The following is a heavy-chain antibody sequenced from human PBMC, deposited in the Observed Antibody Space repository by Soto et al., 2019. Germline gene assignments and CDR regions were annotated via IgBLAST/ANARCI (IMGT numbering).Heavy chain of an antibody. Sequence: ASVKVSCKASGGTFSSYAISWVRQAPGQGLEWMGGIIPIFGTANYAQKFQGRVTITADESTSTAYMELSSLRSEDTAVYYCARRFIGRITMIQDYYYYGMDVWGQGTTVTVSS. D-gene: IGHD3-22*01. J-gene: IGHJ6*02. CDR2: IIPIFGTA. CDR3: ARRFIGRITMIQDYYYYGMDV. V-gene: IGHV1-69*13. CDR1: GGTFSSYA.